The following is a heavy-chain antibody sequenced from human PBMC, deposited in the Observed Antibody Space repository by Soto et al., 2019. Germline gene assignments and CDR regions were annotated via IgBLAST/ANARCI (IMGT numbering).Heavy chain of an antibody. V-gene: IGHV1-3*01. CDR3: ASLYYDFWSGYYPTRDAFDI. J-gene: IGHJ3*02. CDR2: INAGNGNT. CDR1: GYTFTSYA. D-gene: IGHD3-3*01. Sequence: ASVKVSCKASGYTFTSYAMHWVRQAPGQRLEWMGWINAGNGNTKYSQKFQGRVTITRDTSASTAYMELSSLRSEDTAVYYCASLYYDFWSGYYPTRDAFDIWGQGTMVT.